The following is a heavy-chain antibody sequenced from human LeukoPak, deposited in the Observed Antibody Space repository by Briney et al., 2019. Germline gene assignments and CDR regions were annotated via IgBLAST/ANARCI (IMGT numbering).Heavy chain of an antibody. D-gene: IGHD5-24*01. CDR1: GGSISSPSDY. V-gene: IGHV4-39*01. CDR2: VYYTGDT. CDR3: AREDGYSMDDAFDI. Sequence: SETLSLTCTLSGGSISSPSDYWGWIRQPPGKGLEWIGSVYYTGDTYHNPSLKSRVTVSVDSSKNQFSLKLRYVTAADTGVYYCAREDGYSMDDAFDIWGQGTLVTVSS. J-gene: IGHJ3*02.